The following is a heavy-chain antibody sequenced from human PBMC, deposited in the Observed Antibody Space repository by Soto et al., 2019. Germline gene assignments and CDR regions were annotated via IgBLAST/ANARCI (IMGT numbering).Heavy chain of an antibody. J-gene: IGHJ4*02. V-gene: IGHV3-23*01. Sequence: GGSLRLSCVASGFTFSSFAMSWVRQAPGKGLEWVSLISGSGASTYYPDSVKGRFTISRDNSKNTLYLQMNSLRAEDTAIYYCAKDHLSGSYHPQHAPCDYWGQGTLVTVSS. CDR1: GFTFSSFA. CDR2: ISGSGAST. D-gene: IGHD1-26*01. CDR3: AKDHLSGSYHPQHAPCDY.